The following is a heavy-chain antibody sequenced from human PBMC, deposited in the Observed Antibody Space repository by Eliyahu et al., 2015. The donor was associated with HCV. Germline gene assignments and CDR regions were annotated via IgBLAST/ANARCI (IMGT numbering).Heavy chain of an antibody. CDR3: AKGMVGATEGDAFDI. D-gene: IGHD1-26*01. CDR1: GFTFDDYA. J-gene: IGHJ3*02. Sequence: EVQLVESGGGLVQPGRSLRLSCAASGFTFDDYAMHWVRQAPGKGLEWVSGISWNRACIGYADSVKGRFTISRDNAKNSLYLQMNSLGAEDTALYYCAKGMVGATEGDAFDIWGQGTMVTVSS. V-gene: IGHV3-9*01. CDR2: ISWNRACI.